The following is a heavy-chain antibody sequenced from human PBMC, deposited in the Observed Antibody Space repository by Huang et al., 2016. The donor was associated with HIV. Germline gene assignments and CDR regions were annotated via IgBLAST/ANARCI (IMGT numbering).Heavy chain of an antibody. CDR2: INHSGCA. J-gene: IGHJ1*01. V-gene: IGHV4-34*02. CDR1: GGCFSGYQ. Sequence: QVRLEQWCAGLLKPSETLSLTCAVYGGCFSGYQWTWIRQPPGKVLEWIGEINHSGCANYHPSLKTRVTITGDMSKNQFSRKMTSLTVADTAVYFCARCLRFCRGGDCFPTHFQHWSQG. CDR3: ARCLRFCRGGDCFPTHFQH. D-gene: IGHD2-21*02.